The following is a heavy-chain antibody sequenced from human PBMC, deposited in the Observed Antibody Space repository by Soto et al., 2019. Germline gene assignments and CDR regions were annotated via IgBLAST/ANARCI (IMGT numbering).Heavy chain of an antibody. CDR3: ARSKIVGATHLGYYYGMDV. V-gene: IGHV1-69*02. D-gene: IGHD1-26*01. J-gene: IGHJ6*02. CDR1: GGTYSSYT. Sequence: SVKVSRKSSGGTYSSYTISCVRQAHEQGLEWMGRIIPILGIANYAQKFQGRVTITADKSTSTAYMELSSLRSEDTAVYYCARSKIVGATHLGYYYGMDVWGQGTTVTVSS. CDR2: IIPILGIA.